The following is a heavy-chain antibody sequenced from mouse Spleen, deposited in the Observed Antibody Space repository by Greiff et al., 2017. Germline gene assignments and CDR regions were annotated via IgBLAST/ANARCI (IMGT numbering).Heavy chain of an antibody. Sequence: QVQLQQSGPELVKPGASVRISCKASGYTFTSYYIHWVKQRPGQGLEWIGWIYPGNVNTKYNEKFKGKATLTADKSSSTAYMQLSSLTSEDSAVYFCARSTTATSYYAMDYWGQGTSVTVSS. CDR1: GYTFTSYY. CDR2: IYPGNVNT. J-gene: IGHJ4*01. V-gene: IGHV1S56*01. D-gene: IGHD1-2*01. CDR3: ARSTTATSYYAMDY.